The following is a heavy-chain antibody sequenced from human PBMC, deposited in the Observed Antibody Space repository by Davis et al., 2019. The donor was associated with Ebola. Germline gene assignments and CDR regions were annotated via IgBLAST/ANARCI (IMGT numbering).Heavy chain of an antibody. CDR3: ARGGTVTTGIYYYYYGMDV. J-gene: IGHJ6*02. CDR1: GYTFTGYY. D-gene: IGHD4-11*01. Sequence: AASVKVSCKASGYTFTGYYMHWVRQAPGQGLEWMGWINPNSGGTNYAQKFQGWVTMTRDTSISTAYMELSRLRSDDTAVYYCARGGTVTTGIYYYYYGMDVWGQGTTVTVSS. CDR2: INPNSGGT. V-gene: IGHV1-2*04.